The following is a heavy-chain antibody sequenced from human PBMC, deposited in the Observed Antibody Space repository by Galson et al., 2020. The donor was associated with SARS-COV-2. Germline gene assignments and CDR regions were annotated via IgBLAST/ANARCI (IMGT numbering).Heavy chain of an antibody. D-gene: IGHD3-22*01. CDR3: ATAPAYYYDSSGCY. J-gene: IGHJ4*02. V-gene: IGHV1-24*01. CDR1: GYTLTELS. CDR2: FGPEDGET. Sequence: ASVKVSCKVSGYTLTELSMHWVRQAPGKGLEWMGGFGPEDGETIYAQKFQGRVTMTEDTSTDTAYMELSSLRSEDTAVYYCATAPAYYYDSSGCYWGQGTLVTVSS.